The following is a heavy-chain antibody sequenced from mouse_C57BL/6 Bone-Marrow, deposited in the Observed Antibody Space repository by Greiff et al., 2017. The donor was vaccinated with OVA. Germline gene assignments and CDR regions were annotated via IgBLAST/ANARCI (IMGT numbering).Heavy chain of an antibody. J-gene: IGHJ1*03. CDR2: ISNLAYSI. Sequence: EVQLVESGGGLVQPGGSLKLSCAASGFTFSDYGMAWVRQAPRKGPEWVAFISNLAYSIYYADTVTGRFTISRENAKNTLYLEMSSLRSEDTAMYYCARPPTGTWYFDVWGTGTTVTVSS. V-gene: IGHV5-15*01. D-gene: IGHD4-1*02. CDR3: ARPPTGTWYFDV. CDR1: GFTFSDYG.